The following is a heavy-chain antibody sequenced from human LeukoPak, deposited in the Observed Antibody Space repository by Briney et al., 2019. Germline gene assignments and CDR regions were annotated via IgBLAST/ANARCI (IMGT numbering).Heavy chain of an antibody. J-gene: IGHJ4*02. Sequence: GGSLRLSCAASGFTFDDYAMHWVRQTPGKGLEWVSGISWNSGSIGYADSVKGRFTISRDNAKNSLYLQMNSLRAEDTALYYCAKSYGSGSYYGDIDYWGQGTLVTVSS. CDR2: ISWNSGSI. V-gene: IGHV3-9*01. CDR1: GFTFDDYA. D-gene: IGHD3-10*01. CDR3: AKSYGSGSYYGDIDY.